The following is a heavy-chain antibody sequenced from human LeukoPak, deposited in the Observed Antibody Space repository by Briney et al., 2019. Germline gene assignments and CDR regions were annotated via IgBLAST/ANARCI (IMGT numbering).Heavy chain of an antibody. D-gene: IGHD3-10*01. J-gene: IGHJ5*02. CDR3: ARGGSGSYYNWFDP. CDR2: IYYSGST. CDR1: GGSISSYH. V-gene: IGHV4-59*01. Sequence: SETLSLTCTVSGGSISSYHWSWIRQPPGKGLEWIGYIYYSGSTNYNPSLKSRVTISVDTSKNQFSLKLSSVTAADTAVYYCARGGSGSYYNWFDPWGQGTLVTVSS.